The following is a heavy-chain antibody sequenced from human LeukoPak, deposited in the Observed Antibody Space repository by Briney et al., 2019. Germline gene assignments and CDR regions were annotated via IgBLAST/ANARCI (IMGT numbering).Heavy chain of an antibody. CDR1: GYSISNGYY. Sequence: SETLSLTCTVSGYSISNGYYWGWIRQPPGKGLEWTGNIYHSGITYYNPSLKSRVTISVDTSKNQFSLKLSSVTAADTAVYYCARVRYFDSGGYYYDFDFWGQGTLVTVSS. V-gene: IGHV4-38-2*02. D-gene: IGHD3-22*01. CDR2: IYHSGIT. CDR3: ARVRYFDSGGYYYDFDF. J-gene: IGHJ4*02.